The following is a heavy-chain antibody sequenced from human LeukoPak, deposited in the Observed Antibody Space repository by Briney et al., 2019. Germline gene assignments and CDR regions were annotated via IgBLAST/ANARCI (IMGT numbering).Heavy chain of an antibody. CDR1: GYTFSDYN. D-gene: IGHD2-2*01. J-gene: IGHJ4*02. Sequence: GASVKVSCKASGYTFSDYNINWGRQATGQGLEWLGWMEPNSGNTGYAPKFQGRVTMTRNTSVSTAYMELSSLRSEDTAVYYCARAALRYCSSTSCYLGYWGQGTLVTVSS. CDR3: ARAALRYCSSTSCYLGY. CDR2: MEPNSGNT. V-gene: IGHV1-8*01.